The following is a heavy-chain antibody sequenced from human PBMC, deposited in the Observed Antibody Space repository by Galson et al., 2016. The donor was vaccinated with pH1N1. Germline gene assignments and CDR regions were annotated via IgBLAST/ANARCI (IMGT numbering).Heavy chain of an antibody. CDR2: IPHSGSS. V-gene: IGHV4-31*03. CDR1: GGPISSGDYY. D-gene: IGHD2-15*01. CDR3: ARGYREKRGTATHFYHAMDD. Sequence: TLSLTCTVSGGPISSGDYYWTWIRQHPGKGLEWIGDIPHSGSSSHNPSLKSRLSLSVDTSTNQFSLELNSVTAADTAVYYCARGYREKRGTATHFYHAMDDWGPGTTVTVSS. J-gene: IGHJ6*02.